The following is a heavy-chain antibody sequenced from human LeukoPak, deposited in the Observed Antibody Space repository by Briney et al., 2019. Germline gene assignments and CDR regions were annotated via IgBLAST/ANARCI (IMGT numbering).Heavy chain of an antibody. Sequence: ASVKVSCKASGYTFTSYDVNWVRQATGQGLEWMGWISAYNGNTNYAQKLQGRVTMTTDTSTSTAYMELRSLRSDDTAVYYCAREAAGVPAAPIVDPWGQGTLVTVSS. V-gene: IGHV1-18*01. J-gene: IGHJ5*02. CDR2: ISAYNGNT. CDR3: AREAAGVPAAPIVDP. CDR1: GYTFTSYD. D-gene: IGHD2-2*01.